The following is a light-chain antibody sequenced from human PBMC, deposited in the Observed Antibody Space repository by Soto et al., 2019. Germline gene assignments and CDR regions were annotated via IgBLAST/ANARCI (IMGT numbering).Light chain of an antibody. V-gene: IGLV2-18*01. Sequence: QSALTQPPSVSGSPGQSVTISCTATTTDTDNYDSVSWYQQAPGTAPKLIIYDVNNRPSGAPDRFSGSTSGNTASLTISGLQAEDETDYFCSLYSSNGSLIFGPGTKVTVL. CDR3: SLYSSNGSLI. CDR1: TTDTDNYDS. CDR2: DVN. J-gene: IGLJ1*01.